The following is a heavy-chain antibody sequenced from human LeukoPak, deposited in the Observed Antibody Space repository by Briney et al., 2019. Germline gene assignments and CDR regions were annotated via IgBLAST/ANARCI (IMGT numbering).Heavy chain of an antibody. V-gene: IGHV1-69*05. D-gene: IGHD3-10*01. J-gene: IGHJ4*02. Sequence: SAVKVTFKASGCTFISYAISWVRQAPGQGHEWTGGIIPIFGTANDAQKFQGRVTITTDESTTTTYLELSSLRSEGTAVYYCAGYHFGSGRIAALDYWGQGTLVTVSS. CDR2: IIPIFGTA. CDR1: GCTFISYA. CDR3: AGYHFGSGRIAALDY.